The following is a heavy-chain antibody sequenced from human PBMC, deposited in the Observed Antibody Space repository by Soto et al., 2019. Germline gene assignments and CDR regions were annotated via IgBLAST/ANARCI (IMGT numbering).Heavy chain of an antibody. Sequence: PSETLSLTCTVSGGSISSGDYYWSWIRQPPGKGLEWIGYIYYSGSTYYNPSLKSRVTISVDTPENQLSLRLSSVTAADTAVYYCXGTSSNYYDSSGYHLDYWGQGALVTVSS. CDR2: IYYSGST. CDR1: GGSISSGDYY. D-gene: IGHD3-22*01. V-gene: IGHV4-30-4*01. J-gene: IGHJ4*02. CDR3: XGTSSNYYDSSGYHLDY.